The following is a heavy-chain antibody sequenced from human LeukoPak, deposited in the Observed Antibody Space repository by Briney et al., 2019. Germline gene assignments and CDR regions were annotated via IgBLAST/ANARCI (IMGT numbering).Heavy chain of an antibody. V-gene: IGHV4-34*01. CDR1: GGTFSGYY. J-gene: IGHJ5*02. CDR2: INHSGST. CDR3: ARKDRSIAPSWFDP. D-gene: IGHD6-6*01. Sequence: SETLSLTCAVYGGTFSGYYWSWIRQPPGKGLEWIGEINHSGSTNYNPSLKSRVTISVDTSKNQFSLKLSSVTAADTAVYYCARKDRSIAPSWFDPWGQGTLVTVSS.